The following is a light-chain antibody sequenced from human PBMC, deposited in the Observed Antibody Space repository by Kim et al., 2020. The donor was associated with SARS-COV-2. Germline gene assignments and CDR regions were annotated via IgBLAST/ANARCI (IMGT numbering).Light chain of an antibody. Sequence: EIILTQSPATLSVSPGERATLSCRASQDIKTNLAWYQQKPGRTPRLLIYGATTRAAGTPGGFSGSRSGTEFTLTISGLQSEDCALYYCQQYDHFWTFGQGTKVDIK. J-gene: IGKJ1*01. CDR2: GAT. V-gene: IGKV3-15*01. CDR3: QQYDHFWT. CDR1: QDIKTN.